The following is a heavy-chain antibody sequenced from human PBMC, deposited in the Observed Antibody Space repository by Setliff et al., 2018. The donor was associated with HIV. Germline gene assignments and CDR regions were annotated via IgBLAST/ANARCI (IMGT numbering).Heavy chain of an antibody. J-gene: IGHJ1*01. Sequence: GGSLRLSCAASGFTFNSHEMNWVRLAPGKGLEWVSYISGSGSTIYYADSVKGRFTISRDNSKNTVYLQMDSLRVEDTAVYYCAREETNRGELQDWGQGTLVTVSS. V-gene: IGHV3-48*03. D-gene: IGHD1-1*01. CDR3: AREETNRGELQD. CDR2: ISGSGSTI. CDR1: GFTFNSHE.